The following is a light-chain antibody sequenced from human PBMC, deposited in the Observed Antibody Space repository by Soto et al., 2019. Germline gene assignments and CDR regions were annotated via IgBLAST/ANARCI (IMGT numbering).Light chain of an antibody. Sequence: DIQMTQSPSSLSASVGDRVTITCRASQTIAMYVNWFQQKPGKAHKPLIYTTSSLQSGVPPRFSGSGSETDFTRTISRLQPEDSATYYCQQSFTPPYTFGQGTKVDIK. V-gene: IGKV1-39*01. J-gene: IGKJ2*01. CDR3: QQSFTPPYT. CDR2: TTS. CDR1: QTIAMY.